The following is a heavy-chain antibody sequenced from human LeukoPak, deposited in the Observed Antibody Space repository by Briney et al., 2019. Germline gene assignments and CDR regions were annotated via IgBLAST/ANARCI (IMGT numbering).Heavy chain of an antibody. J-gene: IGHJ4*02. Sequence: GGSLRPSCAASGFTFNSYWMNWVRQAPGKGLEWVANIKRDGSEEYYVDSVKGRFTISRDNAKNSLDLQMNSLRVEDTAVYYCARLGPASSGWPESFDYWGQGTLVTVSS. CDR2: IKRDGSEE. D-gene: IGHD6-19*01. CDR1: GFTFNSYW. CDR3: ARLGPASSGWPESFDY. V-gene: IGHV3-7*03.